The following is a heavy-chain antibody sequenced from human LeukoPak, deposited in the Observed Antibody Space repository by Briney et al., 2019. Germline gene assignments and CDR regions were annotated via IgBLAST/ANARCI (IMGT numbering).Heavy chain of an antibody. D-gene: IGHD2-21*01. CDR1: GYTFTSYY. J-gene: IGHJ5*02. CDR2: INPSGGST. CDR3: ARDAWGYCGGDCHPNWFDP. V-gene: IGHV1-46*01. Sequence: GASVKVSCKASGYTFTSYYMHWVRQAPGQGLEWMGIINPSGGSTSYAQKFQGRVTMTRDTSTSTVYMELSSLRSEDTAVYYCARDAWGYCGGDCHPNWFDPWGQGTLVTVSS.